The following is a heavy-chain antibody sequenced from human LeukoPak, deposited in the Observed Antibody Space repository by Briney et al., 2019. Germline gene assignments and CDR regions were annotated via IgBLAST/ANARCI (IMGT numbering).Heavy chain of an antibody. Sequence: SETLSLTCTVPGGSISSSTYYWGWIRQPPGKGLEWIGSIYYSGNTYYNPSLKSRVTISVDTSKNQFSLKLSSVTAADTAVYYCARRSSSWPYYFDYWGQGTLVTVSS. CDR1: GGSISSSTYY. D-gene: IGHD6-13*01. J-gene: IGHJ4*02. V-gene: IGHV4-39*01. CDR3: ARRSSSWPYYFDY. CDR2: IYYSGNT.